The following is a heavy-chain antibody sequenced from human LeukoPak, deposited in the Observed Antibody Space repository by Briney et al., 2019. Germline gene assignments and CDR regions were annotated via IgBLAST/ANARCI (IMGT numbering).Heavy chain of an antibody. J-gene: IGHJ4*02. CDR3: ARDPGVYCTNGVCYPGVFDY. V-gene: IGHV1-2*02. CDR1: GYTFTGYY. Sequence: GASVKVSCKASGYTFTGYYMHWVRQAPGQGLEWMGWINPNSGGTNYAQKFQGRVTMTRDTSISTAYMEPSRLRSDDTAVYYCARDPGVYCTNGVCYPGVFDYWGQGTLVTVSS. CDR2: INPNSGGT. D-gene: IGHD2-8*01.